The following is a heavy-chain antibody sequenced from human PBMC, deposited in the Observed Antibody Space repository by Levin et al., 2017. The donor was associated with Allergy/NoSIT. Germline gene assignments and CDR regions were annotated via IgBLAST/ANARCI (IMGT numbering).Heavy chain of an antibody. CDR2: IHSDGSST. CDR1: GFTFSSYW. CDR3: ARGGSVVDIVARGIDYGMDV. J-gene: IGHJ6*02. D-gene: IGHD5-12*01. V-gene: IGHV3-74*01. Sequence: PGGSLRLSCAASGFTFSSYWMHWVRQAPGKGLVWVSRIHSDGSSTSYADSVKGRFTISRDNAKNTLFLQMNSLRAEDTAVYHCARGGSVVDIVARGIDYGMDVWGQGTTVTVSS.